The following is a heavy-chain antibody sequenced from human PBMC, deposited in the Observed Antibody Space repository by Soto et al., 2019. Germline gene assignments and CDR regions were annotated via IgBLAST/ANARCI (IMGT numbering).Heavy chain of an antibody. CDR1: GFSFSRYS. V-gene: IGHV3-48*01. CDR2: ISSSSSTI. J-gene: IGHJ4*02. CDR3: ATQDFRGTTGTT. Sequence: EVQLVESGGGLVQPGGSLRLSCAASGFSFSRYSMNWVRQAPGKGLQWISYISSSSSTIYYIDSVKGRFTISRDNSKNTLYLQMNSLRVEDTAVYNCATQDFRGTTGTTWGQGTLVTVSS. D-gene: IGHD1-1*01.